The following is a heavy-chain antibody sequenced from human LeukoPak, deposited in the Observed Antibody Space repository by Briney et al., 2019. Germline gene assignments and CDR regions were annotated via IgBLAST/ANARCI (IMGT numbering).Heavy chain of an antibody. J-gene: IGHJ4*02. V-gene: IGHV1-69*04. CDR2: IIPILNTE. CDR1: GGTFSSFA. D-gene: IGHD2-21*02. Sequence: SAKVSCKTSGGTFSSFALSWVRLAPGQGLEWMGRIIPILNTEEYAQRFQGRVTITADTSTSTVYMELSSLKSEDTAIYYCAIRSDGAYCGGDCFYLDYWGQGSLVTVSS. CDR3: AIRSDGAYCGGDCFYLDY.